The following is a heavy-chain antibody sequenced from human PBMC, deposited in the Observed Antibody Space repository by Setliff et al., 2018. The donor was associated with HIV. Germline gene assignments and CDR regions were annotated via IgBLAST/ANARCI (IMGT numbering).Heavy chain of an antibody. CDR1: GGTIASGGYY. Sequence: SETLSLTCTVSGGTIASGGYYWSWIRQPPGKGLEWIGEINHSGSTNYNMSLWSRVTISLDASRNQFSLELISVTAADTAVYYCAGGPGTTSIDYWAQGTLVTVSS. CDR2: INHSGST. D-gene: IGHD1-26*01. V-gene: IGHV4-34*08. CDR3: AGGPGTTSIDY. J-gene: IGHJ4*02.